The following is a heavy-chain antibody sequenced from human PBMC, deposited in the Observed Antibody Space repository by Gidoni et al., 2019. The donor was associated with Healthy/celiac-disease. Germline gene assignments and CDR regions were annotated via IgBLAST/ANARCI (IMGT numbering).Heavy chain of an antibody. CDR3: AKAGQQQPHSYHSMDV. V-gene: IGHV3-23*04. D-gene: IGHD6-13*01. Sequence: EVQMVESGGGVEQPGGSLRLYCAASEFTCRRYARSRVRQAPGRGVVWVSAISGSGGTLYYADSVTGWFSMSRDTPKHSLYLQMNSPIADDTAVYSCAKAGQQQPHSYHSMDVWGKGTTVTVSS. CDR1: EFTCRRYA. J-gene: IGHJ6*03. CDR2: ISGSGGTL.